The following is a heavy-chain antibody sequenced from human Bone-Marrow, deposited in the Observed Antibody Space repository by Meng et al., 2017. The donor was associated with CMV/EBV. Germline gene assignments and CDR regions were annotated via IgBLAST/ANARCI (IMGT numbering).Heavy chain of an antibody. D-gene: IGHD2-2*01. J-gene: IGHJ6*02. CDR1: GYTFTSYD. CDR3: ARDCSSTSCYETDYYYYGMDV. V-gene: IGHV1-8*01. CDR2: MNPNSGNT. Sequence: ASVKVSCKASGYTFTSYDINWVRQATGQGLEWMRWMNPNSGNTGYAQKFQGRVTMTRNTSISTAYMELSSLRSEDTAVYYCARDCSSTSCYETDYYYYGMDVWGQGTTVTVSS.